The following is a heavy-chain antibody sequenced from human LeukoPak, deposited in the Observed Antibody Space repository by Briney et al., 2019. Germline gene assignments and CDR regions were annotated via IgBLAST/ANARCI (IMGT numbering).Heavy chain of an antibody. CDR3: ARDGSTRSLQF. CDR2: IHNDDT. Sequence: GGSLRLSCAASGFTVSGYYMSWVRQAPGKGLEWISLIHNDDTYYADSVKGRFTISRDNSRNTLYLQMNSLRAEDTAIYYCARDGSTRSLQFWGQGTLVTVSS. V-gene: IGHV3-53*01. J-gene: IGHJ1*01. CDR1: GFTVSGYY.